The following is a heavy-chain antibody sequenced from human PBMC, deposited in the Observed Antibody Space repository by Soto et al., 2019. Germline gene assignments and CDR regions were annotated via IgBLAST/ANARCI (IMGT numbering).Heavy chain of an antibody. Sequence: QVQLQQWGAGLLKPSETLSLTCAVYGGSFSGYYWSWIRQPPGKGLEWIGEINHSGSTNYNPSLKSRVTRSVDPSKNQFSLKLSSVTAADTAVYYCARRGRWQAGDFDYGGQGTLVTVSS. D-gene: IGHD3-16*01. CDR1: GGSFSGYY. J-gene: IGHJ4*02. CDR3: ARRGRWQAGDFDY. CDR2: INHSGST. V-gene: IGHV4-34*01.